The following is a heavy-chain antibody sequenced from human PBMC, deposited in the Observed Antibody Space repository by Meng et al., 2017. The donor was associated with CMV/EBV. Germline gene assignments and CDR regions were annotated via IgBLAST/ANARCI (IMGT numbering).Heavy chain of an antibody. Sequence: GESLKISCAASGFTFSSYSMNWVRQAPGKGLEWVSSISSSSSYIYYADSVKGRFTISGDNAKNSLYLQMNSLRAEDTAVYYCARDSAYYDFWSGNPLLDYWGQGTLVTVSS. CDR3: ARDSAYYDFWSGNPLLDY. CDR2: ISSSSSYI. V-gene: IGHV3-21*01. J-gene: IGHJ4*02. D-gene: IGHD3-3*01. CDR1: GFTFSSYS.